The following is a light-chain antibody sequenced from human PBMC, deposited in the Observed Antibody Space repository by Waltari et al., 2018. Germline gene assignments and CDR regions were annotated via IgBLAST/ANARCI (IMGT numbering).Light chain of an antibody. CDR1: SLRTSY. J-gene: IGLJ3*02. CDR2: GKE. V-gene: IGLV3-19*01. Sequence: SSELTQGPAVSVALGQTVKITCQGDSLRTSYASWYQLKTGQAPILVLFGKEKRPSGIPDRFSGYSAGTTSSLTITGAQAEDEADYYCHSRNGRDNQVVFGGGTRLTVL. CDR3: HSRNGRDNQVV.